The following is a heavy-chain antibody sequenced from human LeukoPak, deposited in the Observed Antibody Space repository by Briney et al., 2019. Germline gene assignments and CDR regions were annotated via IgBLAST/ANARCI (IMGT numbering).Heavy chain of an antibody. CDR2: ISDSDST. CDR3: ANEFNGGALLY. V-gene: IGHV3-23*01. D-gene: IGHD2-8*01. J-gene: IGHJ4*02. Sequence: TGGSLRLSCAASGFTFSSYAMSWVRQAPGKGLEWVSTISDSDSTYYVDSVKGRFSISRDNSKNTLYLQMNSLRAEDTAVYYCANEFNGGALLYWGQGTLVTVSS. CDR1: GFTFSSYA.